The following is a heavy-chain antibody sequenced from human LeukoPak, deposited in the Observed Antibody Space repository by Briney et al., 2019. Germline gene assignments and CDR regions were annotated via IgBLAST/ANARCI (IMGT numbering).Heavy chain of an antibody. J-gene: IGHJ5*02. CDR1: GYTLTELS. D-gene: IGHD1-7*01. V-gene: IGHV1-24*01. Sequence: GASVKVSCKVSGYTLTELSMHWVRQAPGKGLEWMGGFDPEDGETIYAQKFQGRVTMTEDTSTDTAYMELSSLRSEDTAVYYCGTDITGTTRWFDPWGQGTLVTVSS. CDR2: FDPEDGET. CDR3: GTDITGTTRWFDP.